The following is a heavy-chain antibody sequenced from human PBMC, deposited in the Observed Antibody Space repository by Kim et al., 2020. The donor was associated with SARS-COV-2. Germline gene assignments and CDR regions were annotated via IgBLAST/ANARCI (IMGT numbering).Heavy chain of an antibody. J-gene: IGHJ5*02. D-gene: IGHD1-26*01. CDR3: ARPYSGSYYSWFDP. CDR2: ISYDGSNK. V-gene: IGHV3-30*09. Sequence: GGSLRLSCAASGFTFSSYAMHWVRQAPGKGLEWAAVISYDGSNKYYADSLKGRFAISRDNSKNTLYLQMNSLRAEDTAVYFCARPYSGSYYSWFDPWGQGTLVTVSS. CDR1: GFTFSSYA.